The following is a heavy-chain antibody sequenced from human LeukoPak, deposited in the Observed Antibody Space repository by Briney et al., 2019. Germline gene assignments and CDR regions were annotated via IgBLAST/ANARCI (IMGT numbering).Heavy chain of an antibody. V-gene: IGHV4-39*01. CDR3: ARLGDFGFDY. Sequence: SETLSLTCTVSGGSISSSSYYWGWIRQPPGKGLEWIGSIYYSGSTYYNPSLKSRVTISVDTSKNQFSLKLSSVTAADTAVYYCARLGDFGFDYWGQRTQVTVSS. J-gene: IGHJ4*02. D-gene: IGHD3-10*01. CDR2: IYYSGST. CDR1: GGSISSSSYY.